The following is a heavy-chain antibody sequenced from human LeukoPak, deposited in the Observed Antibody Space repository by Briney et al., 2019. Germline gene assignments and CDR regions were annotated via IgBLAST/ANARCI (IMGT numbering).Heavy chain of an antibody. CDR1: GYTFTSYY. J-gene: IGHJ1*01. CDR3: AKGWIPNNEPRYFQH. Sequence: ASVKVSCKASGYTFTSYYMHWVRQAPGQGLEWMGIINPSGGSTSYAQKFQGRVTMTRDTSTSTVYMELSSLRSEDTAVYYCAKGWIPNNEPRYFQHWGQGTLVTVSS. V-gene: IGHV1-46*01. D-gene: IGHD5-18*01. CDR2: INPSGGST.